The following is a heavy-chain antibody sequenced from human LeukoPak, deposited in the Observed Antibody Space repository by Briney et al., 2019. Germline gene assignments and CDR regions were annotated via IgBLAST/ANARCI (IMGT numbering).Heavy chain of an antibody. CDR1: GFTFSTYS. Sequence: AGSLRLSCAASGFTFSTYSMDWVRQAPGKGLEWVSSISISSSYIYYADSVKGRSTSSRDNAKNSLYLQMNSLRAAVTAVYYCARDSSPPPGYYDSSNAFDLWGQGTMVTVSS. CDR3: ARDSSPPPGYYDSSNAFDL. D-gene: IGHD3-22*01. V-gene: IGHV3-21*01. J-gene: IGHJ3*01. CDR2: ISISSSYI.